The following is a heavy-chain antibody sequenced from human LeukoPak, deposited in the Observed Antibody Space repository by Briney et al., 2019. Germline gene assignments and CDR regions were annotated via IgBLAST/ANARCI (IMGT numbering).Heavy chain of an antibody. Sequence: ASVKVSCKASGYTYINYAMHWVRQARGQRLEWMGWINAGNGNTKYSQEFQGRVTITRDTSASTAYMELSSLRSEDMAVYYCARGGGYYDTSGYYFDFDYWGQGTLVTVSS. CDR1: GYTYINYA. D-gene: IGHD3-22*01. CDR3: ARGGGYYDTSGYYFDFDY. J-gene: IGHJ4*02. CDR2: INAGNGNT. V-gene: IGHV1-3*03.